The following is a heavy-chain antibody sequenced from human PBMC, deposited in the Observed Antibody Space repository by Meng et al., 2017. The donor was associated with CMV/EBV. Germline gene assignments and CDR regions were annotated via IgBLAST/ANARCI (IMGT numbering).Heavy chain of an antibody. CDR3: AKVEGYCSSTSCAIDAFDI. CDR2: IRYDGSNK. V-gene: IGHV3-30*02. D-gene: IGHD2-2*01. CDR1: GFTFSSYG. J-gene: IGHJ3*02. Sequence: GESLKISCAASGFTFSSYGMHWVRQAPGKGLEWVAFIRYDGSNKYYADSVKGRFTISRDNSKNTLYLQMNSLRAGDTAVYYCAKVEGYCSSTSCAIDAFDIWGQGTMVTVSS.